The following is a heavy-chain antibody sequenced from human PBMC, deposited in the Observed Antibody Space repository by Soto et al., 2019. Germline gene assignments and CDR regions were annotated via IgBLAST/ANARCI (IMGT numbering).Heavy chain of an antibody. D-gene: IGHD7-27*01. J-gene: IGHJ5*01. V-gene: IGHV4-30-4*01. CDR3: ARGRYCLTGRCFPNWFDS. Sequence: SETLSLTCSVSGDSISNLDYFWAWIRQPPGQALEYIGYIYKSATTYYNPSFESRVAISVDTSKSKFSLNVTSVTAADTAVYFCARGRYCLTGRCFPNWFDSWGQGARVTVS. CDR1: GDSISNLDYF. CDR2: IYKSATT.